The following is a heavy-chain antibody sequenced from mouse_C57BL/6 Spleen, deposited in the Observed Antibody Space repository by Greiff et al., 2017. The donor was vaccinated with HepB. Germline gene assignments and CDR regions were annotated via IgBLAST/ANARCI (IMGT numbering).Heavy chain of an antibody. CDR3: TRSSTGTGFAY. D-gene: IGHD4-1*02. V-gene: IGHV1-15*01. CDR1: GYTFTDYD. J-gene: IGHJ3*01. CDR2: IDPETGGT. Sequence: QVQLKQSGAELVRPAASVTLSCKASGYTFTDYDMHWVKQTPVHGLEWIGAIDPETGGTAYNQKFKGKAILTADKSSSTAYMELRSLTSEDSAVYYCTRSSTGTGFAYWGQGTLVTVSA.